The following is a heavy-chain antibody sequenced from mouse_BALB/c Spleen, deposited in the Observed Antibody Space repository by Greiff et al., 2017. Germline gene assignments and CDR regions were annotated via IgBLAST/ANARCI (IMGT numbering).Heavy chain of an antibody. J-gene: IGHJ3*01. CDR1: GYTFTSYY. V-gene: IGHV1S81*02. Sequence: QVQLKESGAELVKPGASVKLSCKASGYTFTSYYMYWVKQRPGQGLEWIGEINPSNGGTNFNEKFKSKATLTVDKSSSTAYMQLSSLTSEDSAVYYCTRGYGNAWFAYWGQGTLVTVSA. CDR3: TRGYGNAWFAY. CDR2: INPSNGGT. D-gene: IGHD2-10*02.